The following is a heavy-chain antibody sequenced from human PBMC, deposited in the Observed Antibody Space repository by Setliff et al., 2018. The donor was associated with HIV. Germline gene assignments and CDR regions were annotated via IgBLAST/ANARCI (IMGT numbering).Heavy chain of an antibody. Sequence: GGSLRLSCVASGFMFSDRWMSWVRQAPGKGLEWVANINQNGREKYYVDSVKGRFTISRDNTKNSLYLQMNSLRAEDTAVYYCAAQWLGQTGGSWGQGTLVTAPQ. J-gene: IGHJ5*02. CDR2: INQNGREK. V-gene: IGHV3-7*03. D-gene: IGHD6-19*01. CDR3: AAQWLGQTGGS. CDR1: GFMFSDRW.